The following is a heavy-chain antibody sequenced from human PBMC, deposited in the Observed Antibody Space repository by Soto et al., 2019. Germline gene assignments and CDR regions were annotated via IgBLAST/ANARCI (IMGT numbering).Heavy chain of an antibody. CDR2: INPSGGST. J-gene: IGHJ5*02. Sequence: GASVKVSCKASGYTFTSYYMHWVRQAPGQGLEWMGIINPSGGSTSYAQKFQGRVTMTRDTSTSTVYMELSSLRSEDTAVYYCVSSGWYFNWFDPWGQGTLVTVSS. CDR1: GYTFTSYY. D-gene: IGHD6-19*01. CDR3: VSSGWYFNWFDP. V-gene: IGHV1-46*03.